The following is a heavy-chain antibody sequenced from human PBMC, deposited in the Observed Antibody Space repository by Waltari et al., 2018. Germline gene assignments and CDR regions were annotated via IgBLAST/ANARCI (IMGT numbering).Heavy chain of an antibody. CDR3: ARDGLAPYNAFDI. Sequence: QVQLVQSGSEVKKPGSSVKVSCRASGGTFSSYVISWVRQASGQGLEWMGRITPYVNAAIYAQKFKGRLTITADKSTSTAYMELDSLASADTALYFCARDGLAPYNAFDIWGQGTMVTVSS. D-gene: IGHD2-21*01. V-gene: IGHV1-69*04. CDR2: ITPYVNAA. CDR1: GGTFSSYV. J-gene: IGHJ3*02.